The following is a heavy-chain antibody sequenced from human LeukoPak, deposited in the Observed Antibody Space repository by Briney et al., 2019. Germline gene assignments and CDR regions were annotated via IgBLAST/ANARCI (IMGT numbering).Heavy chain of an antibody. Sequence: GGSLRLSCAASGFTFSSYVMHWVRQAPGKGLEWVAVISYDGSNKYYADSVKGRFTISRDNSKNTLYLQMNSLRAEDTAVYYCARAYSYYYYMDVWGKGTTVTVSS. CDR1: GFTFSSYV. CDR2: ISYDGSNK. V-gene: IGHV3-30*03. CDR3: ARAYSYYYYMDV. D-gene: IGHD2-15*01. J-gene: IGHJ6*03.